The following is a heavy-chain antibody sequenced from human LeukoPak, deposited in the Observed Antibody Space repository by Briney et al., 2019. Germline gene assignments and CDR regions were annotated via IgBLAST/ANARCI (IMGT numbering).Heavy chain of an antibody. CDR2: IWYDGGIK. D-gene: IGHD2-8*02. CDR1: GFILGFNTYG. Sequence: GGSLRLSCVASGFILGFNTYGRQWVRQTPGKGLEWVAVIWYDGGIKYYGDAVKGRFTISRDNSKNTLYLQMDSLRGEDTAVYYCARIGCTGGNCRPYTYYPIDVWGQGTTVTVSS. CDR3: ARIGCTGGNCRPYTYYPIDV. J-gene: IGHJ6*02. V-gene: IGHV3-33*01.